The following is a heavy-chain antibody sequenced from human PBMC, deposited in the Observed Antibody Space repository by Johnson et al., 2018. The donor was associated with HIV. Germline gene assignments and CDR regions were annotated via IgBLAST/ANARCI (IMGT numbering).Heavy chain of an antibody. CDR3: ARAQVLADDVFKI. Sequence: VQVVESGGGLIQPGGSLRLSCAASGFTVSSNYMSWVRQAPGKGLEWVSGLSWNSGSIGYADSVKGRFTISRDNAKRTLYLQMNSLRAEDTAVYFCARAQVLADDVFKIWGQGTMVTVSS. CDR2: SWNSGSI. J-gene: IGHJ3*02. D-gene: IGHD4/OR15-4a*01. V-gene: IGHV3-53*01. CDR1: GFTVSSNY.